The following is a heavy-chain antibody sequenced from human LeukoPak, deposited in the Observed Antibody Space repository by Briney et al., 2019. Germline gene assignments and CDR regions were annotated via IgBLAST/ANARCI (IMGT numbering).Heavy chain of an antibody. J-gene: IGHJ5*02. CDR3: ARQPGTTVTSDNWFDP. V-gene: IGHV1-18*01. Sequence: GASVKVSCKASGYTFTSYGISWVRQAPGQGLEWMGWISAYNGNTNYAQKLQGRVTMTTDTSTSTAYMELRSLRSDDTAVYYCARQPGTTVTSDNWFDPWDQGTLVTVSS. D-gene: IGHD4-11*01. CDR1: GYTFTSYG. CDR2: ISAYNGNT.